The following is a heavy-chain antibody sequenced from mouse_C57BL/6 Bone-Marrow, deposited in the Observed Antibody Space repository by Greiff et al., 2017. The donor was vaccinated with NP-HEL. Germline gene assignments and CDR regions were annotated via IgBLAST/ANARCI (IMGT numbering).Heavy chain of an antibody. CDR1: GYTFTDYY. CDR2: INPNNGGT. Sequence: EVQLQQSGPELVKPGASVKISCKASGYTFTDYYMNWVKQSHGKSLEWIGDINPNNGGTSYNQKFKGKATSTVDKSSSTASMELRSLTSEDSAVYYGTRGWLLPWYFDVWDTGTTVAVSS. V-gene: IGHV1-26*01. J-gene: IGHJ1*03. D-gene: IGHD2-3*01. CDR3: TRGWLLPWYFDV.